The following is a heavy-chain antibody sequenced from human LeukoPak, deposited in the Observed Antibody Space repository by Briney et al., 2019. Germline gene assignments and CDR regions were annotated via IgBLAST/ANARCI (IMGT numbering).Heavy chain of an antibody. J-gene: IGHJ4*02. D-gene: IGHD5-18*01. CDR1: GFSFPSCE. V-gene: IGHV3-21*05. CDR3: ARDRMDTLGVFDY. CDR2: ISSSSSYT. Sequence: KPGGSLRLSCAASGFSFPSCEMNWVRQAPGKGLEWVSYISSSSSYTNYADSVKGRFTISRDNAKNSLYLQMNSLRAEDTAVYYCARDRMDTLGVFDYWGQGTLVTVSS.